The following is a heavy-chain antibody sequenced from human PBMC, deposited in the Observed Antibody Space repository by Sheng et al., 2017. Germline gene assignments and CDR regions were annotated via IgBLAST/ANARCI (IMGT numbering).Heavy chain of an antibody. CDR1: GFTFSDHY. D-gene: IGHD3-9*01. Sequence: EVQLVESGGGLVQPGGSLRLSCAASGFTFSDHYMDWVRQAPGKGLEWVGRTRNKANSYTTEYAASVKGRCTISRDDSKNSLYLRMNSLKTEDTAVYYCARSRGALTGYHFYYYYMDVWGKGTTVTVSS. CDR3: ARSRGALTGYHFYYYYMDV. V-gene: IGHV3-72*01. J-gene: IGHJ6*03. CDR2: TRNKANSYTT.